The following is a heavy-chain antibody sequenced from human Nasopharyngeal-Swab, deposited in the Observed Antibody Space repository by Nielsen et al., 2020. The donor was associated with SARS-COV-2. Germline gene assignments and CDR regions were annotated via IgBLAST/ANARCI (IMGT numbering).Heavy chain of an antibody. CDR2: IWFDGSNK. V-gene: IGHV3-33*01. CDR1: GFTFSSYA. D-gene: IGHD4-17*01. CDR3: ARDVGVTTSTLDYFDY. Sequence: GESLKISCAASGFTFSSYAIHWVRQAPGKGLEWVAVIWFDGSNKYYADSVKGRFTISRDNSKNTVYLQMNSLRGEGTAMYFCARDVGVTTSTLDYFDYWGQGTLVTVSS. J-gene: IGHJ4*02.